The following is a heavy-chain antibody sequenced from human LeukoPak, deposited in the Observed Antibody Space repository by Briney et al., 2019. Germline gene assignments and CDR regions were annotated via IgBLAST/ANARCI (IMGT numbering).Heavy chain of an antibody. D-gene: IGHD6-19*01. V-gene: IGHV1-46*01. CDR3: ARGRRPSFDSSGWGFDY. Sequence: ASVKVSCKASGYTFTSYYMHWVRQAPGQGLEWMGIINPSGGSTSYAQKFQGRVTISVDTSKNQFSLKLSSVTAADTALYYCARGRRPSFDSSGWGFDYWGQGTLVTVSS. CDR1: GYTFTSYY. J-gene: IGHJ4*02. CDR2: INPSGGST.